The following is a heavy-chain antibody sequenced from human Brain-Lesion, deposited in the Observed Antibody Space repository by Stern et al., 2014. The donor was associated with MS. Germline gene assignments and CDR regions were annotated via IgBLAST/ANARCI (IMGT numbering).Heavy chain of an antibody. D-gene: IGHD2-15*01. CDR2: IYYSGNT. J-gene: IGHJ5*02. CDR3: AGEEDIRYCSGGSCTGNWFDP. Sequence: VQLVQSGPGLVKPSETLSLTCTVAGGSVSSTSYAWVWIRQPPGKGLEWIGTIYYSGNTYYSPSPKSRPTISLDPSKNQFSLQMRSVTAADTAVYYCAGEEDIRYCSGGSCTGNWFDPWGQGTLVTVSS. V-gene: IGHV4-39*01. CDR1: GGSVSSTSYA.